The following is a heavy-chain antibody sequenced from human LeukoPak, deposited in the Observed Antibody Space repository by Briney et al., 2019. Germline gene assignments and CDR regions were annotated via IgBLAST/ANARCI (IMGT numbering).Heavy chain of an antibody. J-gene: IGHJ4*02. CDR1: GFAFSSYA. CDR2: ISDSGGST. V-gene: IGHV3-23*01. D-gene: IGHD1-26*01. CDR3: AKVGSGSSFDY. Sequence: GGSPRLSCAASGFAFSSYAMTWVRQAPGKGLEWVSRISDSGGSTYYADSVKGRFTISRDNSKNTLYLQMNSLRAEDTALYYCAKVGSGSSFDYWGQGTLVTVSS.